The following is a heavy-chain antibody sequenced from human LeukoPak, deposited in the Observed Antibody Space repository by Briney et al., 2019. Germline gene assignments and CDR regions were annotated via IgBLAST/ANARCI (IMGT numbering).Heavy chain of an antibody. V-gene: IGHV3-23*01. CDR1: GFTFNGYA. Sequence: PGGSLRLSCAASGFTFNGYAMSWVRRAPGKGLEWVSLITGSGSNTYYADSVEGRFTISRDKSKNMLYLQMNSLRAEDPAVYYCAKDLYGSGTNGYFDYWGQGTLVIVSS. D-gene: IGHD3-10*01. CDR2: ITGSGSNT. CDR3: AKDLYGSGTNGYFDY. J-gene: IGHJ4*02.